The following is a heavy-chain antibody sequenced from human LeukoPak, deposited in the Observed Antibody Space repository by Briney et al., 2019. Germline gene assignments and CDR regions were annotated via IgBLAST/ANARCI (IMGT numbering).Heavy chain of an antibody. V-gene: IGHV1-2*02. J-gene: IGHJ6*02. CDR2: INPNSGGT. Sequence: ASVKVSCKASGYTFTGYYMHWVRQAPGQGLEWMGWINPNSGGTNYAQKFQGRVTMTRDTSISTAYMELSRLRSDDTAVYYCARCSSGWKNYYYYGMDVWGQGTTVTVFS. D-gene: IGHD6-19*01. CDR1: GYTFTGYY. CDR3: ARCSSGWKNYYYYGMDV.